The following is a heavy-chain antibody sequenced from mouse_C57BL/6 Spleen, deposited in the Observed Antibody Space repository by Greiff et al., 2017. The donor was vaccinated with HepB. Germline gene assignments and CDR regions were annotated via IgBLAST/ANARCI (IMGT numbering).Heavy chain of an antibody. V-gene: IGHV2-9-1*01. Sequence: QVQLKESGPGLVAPSQSLSITCTVSGFSLTSYAISWVRQPPGKGLEWLGVIWTGGGTNYNSALKSRLSISKDNSKSQVFLKMNSLQTDDTARYYCARNPHYYGSSYRGWYFDVWGTGTTVTVSS. CDR3: ARNPHYYGSSYRGWYFDV. CDR2: IWTGGGT. J-gene: IGHJ1*03. D-gene: IGHD1-1*01. CDR1: GFSLTSYA.